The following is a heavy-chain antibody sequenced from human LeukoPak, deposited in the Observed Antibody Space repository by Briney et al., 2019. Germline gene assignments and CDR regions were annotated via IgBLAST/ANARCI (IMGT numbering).Heavy chain of an antibody. J-gene: IGHJ4*02. D-gene: IGHD3-22*01. CDR1: GFTFSSYG. V-gene: IGHV1-24*01. CDR3: ATDYYYDSSGSYYTVDY. CDR2: FDPEDGET. Sequence: PGGSLRLSCAASGFTFSSYGMHWVRQAPGKGLEWMGGFDPEDGETFYAQKFQGRVTMTEDTSTDTAYMELSSLRSEDTAVYYCATDYYYDSSGSYYTVDYWGQGTLVTVSS.